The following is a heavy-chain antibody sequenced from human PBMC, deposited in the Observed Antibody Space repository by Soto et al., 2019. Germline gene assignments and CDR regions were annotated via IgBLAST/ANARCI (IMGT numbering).Heavy chain of an antibody. CDR1: GGSVSSGSYY. CDR2: IYYSGST. J-gene: IGHJ6*02. D-gene: IGHD1-1*01. Sequence: SETLSLTCTVSGGSVSSGSYYWSWIRQPPGKGLEWIGYIYYSGSTNYNPSLKSRVTISVDTSKNQFSLKLSSVTAADTAVYYCARGRGLSWNDPSDHGMDVWGQGTTVTVSS. V-gene: IGHV4-61*01. CDR3: ARGRGLSWNDPSDHGMDV.